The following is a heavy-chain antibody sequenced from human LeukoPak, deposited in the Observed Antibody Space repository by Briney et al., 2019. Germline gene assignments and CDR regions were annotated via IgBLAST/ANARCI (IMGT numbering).Heavy chain of an antibody. CDR2: INWSGGST. Sequence: GGSLRLSCAASGFTFDDYGMSWVRQAPGKGLEWVSGINWSGGSTDYADSVKGRFTISRDNAKNTLYLQMNSLRAEDTAVYYCAKDFDYGDHYDAFDIWGQGTMVTVSS. CDR1: GFTFDDYG. D-gene: IGHD4-17*01. CDR3: AKDFDYGDHYDAFDI. V-gene: IGHV3-20*04. J-gene: IGHJ3*02.